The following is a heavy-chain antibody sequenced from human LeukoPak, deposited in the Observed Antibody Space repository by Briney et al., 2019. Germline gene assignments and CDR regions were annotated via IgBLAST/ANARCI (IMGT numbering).Heavy chain of an antibody. CDR1: GDSIKTNSDY. D-gene: IGHD5-12*01. Sequence: SETLSLTCTVSGDSIKTNSDYWGWLRQTPGKGLEWIGSIYHVGGTYYNPSLKSRVTISIDTSKNQFSLKLTSVTAADTAIYYCARDGRSGYEDLWGPGTLVTVSS. CDR2: IYHVGGT. J-gene: IGHJ5*02. V-gene: IGHV4-39*07. CDR3: ARDGRSGYEDL.